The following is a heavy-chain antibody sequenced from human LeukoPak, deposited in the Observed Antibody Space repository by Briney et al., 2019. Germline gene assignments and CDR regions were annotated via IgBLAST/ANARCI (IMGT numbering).Heavy chain of an antibody. D-gene: IGHD6-19*01. V-gene: IGHV4-59*08. Sequence: SETLSLTCTVSGGSISSYYWSWIRQPPGKGLEWIGYIYYSGSTNYNPSLKSRVTISVDTSKNQFSLKLSSVTAADTAVYYCAGHSSGWYSDYWGQGTLVTVSS. CDR2: IYYSGST. CDR3: AGHSSGWYSDY. CDR1: GGSISSYY. J-gene: IGHJ4*02.